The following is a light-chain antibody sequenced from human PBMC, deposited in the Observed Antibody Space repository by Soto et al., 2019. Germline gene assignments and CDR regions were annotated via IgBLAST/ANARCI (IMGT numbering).Light chain of an antibody. CDR2: NVN. J-gene: IGLJ2*01. CDR1: SSDIGGYNY. Sequence: QSVLTQPASVSGSPGQSITLSCTGTSSDIGGYNYVSWYQRHPGRAPKLIIYNVNDRPPWISDRFSGSKSDNAASLTISGLQTEDEADYLCSSYTSTGPQVLFGGGTKLTVL. CDR3: SSYTSTGPQVL. V-gene: IGLV2-14*03.